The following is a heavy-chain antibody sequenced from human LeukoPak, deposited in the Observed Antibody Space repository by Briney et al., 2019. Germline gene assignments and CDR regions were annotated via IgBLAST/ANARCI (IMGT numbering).Heavy chain of an antibody. CDR1: GFTFSSYA. CDR2: ISGSGGST. V-gene: IGHV3-23*01. Sequence: GGSLRLSCAASGFTFSSYAMSWVRQAPGKGLEWVSAISGSGGSTYYADSVKGRFTISRDNSKNTLYLQMNSLRAEDTAVYYCAKSVEYGDYPGSFDYWGQGTLVTVSS. CDR3: AKSVEYGDYPGSFDY. D-gene: IGHD4-17*01. J-gene: IGHJ4*02.